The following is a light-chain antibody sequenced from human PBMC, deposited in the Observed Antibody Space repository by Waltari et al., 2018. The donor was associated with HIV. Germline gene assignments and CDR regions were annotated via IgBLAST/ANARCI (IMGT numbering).Light chain of an antibody. J-gene: IGKJ2*01. Sequence: IQMNQSPSSVSASVGDRVTITCRASQGISSWLVWYQQKPGKAPKLLIYAASSLQSGVPSRFSGSGSGTDFTLTISSLQPEDFATYYCQQANSFPPYTFGQGTKLEIK. CDR1: QGISSW. CDR2: AAS. V-gene: IGKV1-12*01. CDR3: QQANSFPPYT.